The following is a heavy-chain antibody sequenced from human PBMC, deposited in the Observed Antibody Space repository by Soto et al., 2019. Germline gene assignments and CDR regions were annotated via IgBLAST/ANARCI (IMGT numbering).Heavy chain of an antibody. D-gene: IGHD6-13*01. CDR1: GESFNGYY. CDR2: IHHSGST. V-gene: IGHV4-34*01. J-gene: IGHJ6*02. CDR3: ARGKRGSSWYRGEEKYYYYGMDV. Sequence: SETLSLTCTAYGESFNGYYWSWIRQPPGKGLEWIGEIHHSGSTNYNPSLKSRVTFSRDTSKRQFSLKVRSVTAADTAVYYCARGKRGSSWYRGEEKYYYYGMDVWGQGTPVTVSS.